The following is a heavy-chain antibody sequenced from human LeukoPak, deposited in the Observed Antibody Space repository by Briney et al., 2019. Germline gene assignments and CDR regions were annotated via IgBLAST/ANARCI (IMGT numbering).Heavy chain of an antibody. Sequence: ASVKVSCKASGYTFTGCYMRWVRQAPGQGLERMGRINPNSGGTNYAQKFQGRVTMTRDTSISTAYMELSRLRSDDTAVYYCARAVVVTAPLDYWGQGTLVTVSS. CDR3: ARAVVVTAPLDY. CDR1: GYTFTGCY. V-gene: IGHV1-2*06. D-gene: IGHD2-21*02. J-gene: IGHJ4*02. CDR2: INPNSGGT.